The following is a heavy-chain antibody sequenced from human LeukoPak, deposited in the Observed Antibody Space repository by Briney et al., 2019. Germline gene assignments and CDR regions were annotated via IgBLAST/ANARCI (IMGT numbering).Heavy chain of an antibody. D-gene: IGHD4-17*01. CDR2: IYYSGST. J-gene: IGHJ3*02. CDR3: AREDHDYGDYTAFDI. Sequence: SXTLSLTCTVSGSSISSYYWSWIRQPPGKGLEWIGYIYYSGSTNYNPSLKSRVTISVDTSKNQFSLKLSSVTAADTAVYYCAREDHDYGDYTAFDIWGQGTMVTVSS. V-gene: IGHV4-59*01. CDR1: GSSISSYY.